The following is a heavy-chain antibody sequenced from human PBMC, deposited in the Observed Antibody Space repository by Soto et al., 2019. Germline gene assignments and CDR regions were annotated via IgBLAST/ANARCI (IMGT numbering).Heavy chain of an antibody. D-gene: IGHD6-19*01. Sequence: QVQLVQSGAEVKKPGASVKVSCKASGYTFTSYGISWVRQAPGQGLEWLGWISAYNGNTNYAQKLQGRVTMTTDTATSTAYMELRSLRADDTAVYYCAREQQWLIHHYYYYGMDVWGQGTTVTVS. V-gene: IGHV1-18*01. CDR2: ISAYNGNT. CDR3: AREQQWLIHHYYYYGMDV. CDR1: GYTFTSYG. J-gene: IGHJ6*02.